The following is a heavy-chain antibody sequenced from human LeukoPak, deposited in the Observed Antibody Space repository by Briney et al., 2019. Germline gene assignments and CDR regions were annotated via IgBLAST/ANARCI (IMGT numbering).Heavy chain of an antibody. CDR1: GGSISNGGYY. Sequence: PSQTLCLTCTVSGGSISNGGYYGSWIRQHPGKGLEWIGYIYYSGSTYYNPSLKSRVTISVDTSKNQFSLKLSSVTAADTAVYYCAREGGKDFHYWGQGTLVTVSS. J-gene: IGHJ4*02. D-gene: IGHD3-16*01. V-gene: IGHV4-31*03. CDR3: AREGGKDFHY. CDR2: IYYSGST.